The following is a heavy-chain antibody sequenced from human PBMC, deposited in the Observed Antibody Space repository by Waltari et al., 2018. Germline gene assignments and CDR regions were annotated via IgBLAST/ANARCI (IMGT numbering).Heavy chain of an antibody. CDR1: GFNFNTYA. CDR2: ISWNSGSM. V-gene: IGHV3-9*01. J-gene: IGHJ6*02. CDR3: VKGVAQPYYDYGMDV. Sequence: EVQLVEFGGGFVQHGRSLGPSCEASGFNFNTYAMHWVRQPPGKGLEWVSVISWNSGSMGYADSVMGRFTISRDNAKNSLYLQMNSLRAEDTALYYCVKGVAQPYYDYGMDVWGQGTTVTVSS. D-gene: IGHD5-12*01.